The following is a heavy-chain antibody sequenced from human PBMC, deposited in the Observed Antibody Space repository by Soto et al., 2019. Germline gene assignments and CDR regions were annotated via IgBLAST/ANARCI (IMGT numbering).Heavy chain of an antibody. J-gene: IGHJ6*04. Sequence: SETLSLTCTVSGGSISSGGYYWSWILHHPGKGLEWIGYIYYGGSTYYNPSLKSRVTISVDTSKNQFSLKPSSVTAADTAVYYCARLITMVRGVIMDYYYYYGMDVWGNGNTVTVSA. CDR2: IYYGGST. CDR1: GGSISSGGYY. V-gene: IGHV4-31*03. CDR3: ARLITMVRGVIMDYYYYYGMDV. D-gene: IGHD3-10*01.